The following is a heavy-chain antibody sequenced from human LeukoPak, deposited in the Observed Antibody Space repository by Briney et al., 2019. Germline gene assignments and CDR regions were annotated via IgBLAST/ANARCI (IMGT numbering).Heavy chain of an antibody. CDR2: IYPGDSDT. J-gene: IGHJ6*02. Sequence: GESLKISCKGSGYSFTSYWIGWVRQMPGKGLEWMGIIYPGDSDTRYSPSFQGQVTISADKSISTAYLQWSSLKASDTAMYYCARHRYYGSGSYYLLNYYGMDVWGQGTTVTVSS. CDR1: GYSFTSYW. D-gene: IGHD3-10*01. CDR3: ARHRYYGSGSYYLLNYYGMDV. V-gene: IGHV5-51*01.